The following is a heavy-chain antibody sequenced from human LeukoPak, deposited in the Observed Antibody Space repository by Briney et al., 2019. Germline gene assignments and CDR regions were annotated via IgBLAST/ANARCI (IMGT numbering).Heavy chain of an antibody. V-gene: IGHV4-39*06. CDR1: GGSISSSSYY. Sequence: SETLSLTCTVSGGSISSSSYYWGWIRQPPGKGLEWIGSTYHSGSTYYNPSLKSRVTISVETSSSQFTLKVTSVTAADTAVYYCVAWFGDYNIWFDPWGQGTLVTVSS. CDR3: VAWFGDYNIWFDP. CDR2: TYHSGST. D-gene: IGHD3-10*01. J-gene: IGHJ5*02.